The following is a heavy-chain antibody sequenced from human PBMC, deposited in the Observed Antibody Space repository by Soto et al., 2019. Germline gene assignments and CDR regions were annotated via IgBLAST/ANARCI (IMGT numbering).Heavy chain of an antibody. J-gene: IGHJ4*02. CDR1: GVSMNNTSYY. CDR3: ARHGSY. CDR2: IYFSGST. Sequence: QLQLQESGPGLVKPSETLSFTCTVSGVSMNNTSYYWGWIRQSPGKGLEWIGTIYFSGSTFYNPSLKSRLTISIDRSKNQFSLRLTSVTAADTAVYYCARHGSYWGQGTLVAVSS. V-gene: IGHV4-39*01.